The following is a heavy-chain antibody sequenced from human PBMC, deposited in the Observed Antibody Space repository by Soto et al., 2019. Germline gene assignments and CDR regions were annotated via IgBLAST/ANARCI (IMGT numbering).Heavy chain of an antibody. D-gene: IGHD3-22*01. CDR3: ARNFYDTGNHYARIDY. CDR2: IDWDDDK. V-gene: IGHV2-70*01. CDR1: GFPFSTSGMC. J-gene: IGHJ4*02. Sequence: SGPTLVNPTQTLTLTCTFSGFPFSTSGMCVSWIRQPPGKALEWLALIDWDDDKFYLTSLKTRLTISRDTSKNQVVLTMTNMDPLDTATYYCARNFYDTGNHYARIDYWGPGTLVTVS.